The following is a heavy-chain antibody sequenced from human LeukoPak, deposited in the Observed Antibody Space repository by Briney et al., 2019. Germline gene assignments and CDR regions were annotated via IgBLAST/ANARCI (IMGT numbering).Heavy chain of an antibody. CDR3: ARQVSGTSKIDY. CDR1: GGSISSSSYY. J-gene: IGHJ4*02. V-gene: IGHV4-39*01. CDR2: INCSGNT. Sequence: PSETLSLTCAVSGGSISSSSYYWGWIRQPPGKGLEWIGMINCSGNTYYSPSLKSRVTMSVDTSTNQFSLKLSSVTAADTAVYHCARQVSGTSKIDYWGQGTLATVSS. D-gene: IGHD1-26*01.